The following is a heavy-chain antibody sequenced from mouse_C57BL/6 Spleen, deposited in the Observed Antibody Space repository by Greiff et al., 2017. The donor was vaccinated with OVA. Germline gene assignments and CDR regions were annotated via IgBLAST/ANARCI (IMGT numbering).Heavy chain of an antibody. V-gene: IGHV1-72*01. CDR1: GFTFTSYW. D-gene: IGHD4-1*01. CDR2: IDPTSGGT. CDR3: ARSGDWDYFDY. J-gene: IGHJ2*01. Sequence: VQLQQPGAELVKPGASVKLSCTASGFTFTSYWMPWVKQRPGRGLEWIGRIDPTSGGTKYNEKFKSKATLTVDKPTSTAYMQLSSLTSEDSAVYYCARSGDWDYFDYWGQGTTLTVSS.